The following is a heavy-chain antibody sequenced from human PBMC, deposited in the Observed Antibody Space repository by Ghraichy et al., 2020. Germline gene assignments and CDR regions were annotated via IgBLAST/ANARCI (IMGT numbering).Heavy chain of an antibody. Sequence: SETLSLTCAVYGGSFSGYYWSWIRQPPGKGLEWIGEINHSGSTNYNPSLKSRVTISVDTSKNQFSLKLSSVTAADTAVYYCATYDFWSGYGYWGQGTLVTVSS. CDR3: ATYDFWSGYGY. V-gene: IGHV4-34*01. CDR2: INHSGST. J-gene: IGHJ4*02. D-gene: IGHD3-3*01. CDR1: GGSFSGYY.